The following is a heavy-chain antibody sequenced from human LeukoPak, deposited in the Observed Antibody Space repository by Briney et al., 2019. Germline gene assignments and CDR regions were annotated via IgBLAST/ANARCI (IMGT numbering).Heavy chain of an antibody. CDR3: ARGTTTVTLYFDY. CDR2: IIPIFGTA. Sequence: SVKVSCKASGGTFSSYAISWVRQAPGQGLEWMGGIIPIFGTANYAQKFQGRATITADESTSTAYMELSSLRSEDTAVYYCARGTTTVTLYFDYWGQGTLVTVSS. V-gene: IGHV1-69*01. D-gene: IGHD4-11*01. CDR1: GGTFSSYA. J-gene: IGHJ4*02.